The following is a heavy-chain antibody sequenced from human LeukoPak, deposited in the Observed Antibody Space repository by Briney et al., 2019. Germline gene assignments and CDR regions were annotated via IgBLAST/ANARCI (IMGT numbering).Heavy chain of an antibody. CDR1: GGSISSYY. J-gene: IGHJ4*02. Sequence: SETLSLTCTVSGGSISSYYWSWIRQPPGKGLEWIGYIYYSGSTNYNPSLKSRVTISVDTSKNQFSLKLSSVTAADTAVYYCARSTAGEVTASFDYWGQGTLVTVSS. V-gene: IGHV4-59*01. CDR3: ARSTAGEVTASFDY. D-gene: IGHD2-21*02. CDR2: IYYSGST.